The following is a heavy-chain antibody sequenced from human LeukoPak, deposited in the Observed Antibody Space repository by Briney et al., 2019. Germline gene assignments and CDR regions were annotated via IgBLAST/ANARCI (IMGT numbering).Heavy chain of an antibody. Sequence: GGSLRLSCEASGFTFSDYYMTWMRQAPGKGLEWVSYISGSGTDILYADSVKGRFTMSRDNAKNSLYLQMNSLRTEDTAVYYCTRDPRVLDYWGQGALVTVSS. CDR2: ISGSGTDI. CDR3: TRDPRVLDY. V-gene: IGHV3-11*04. D-gene: IGHD3-10*01. CDR1: GFTFSDYY. J-gene: IGHJ4*02.